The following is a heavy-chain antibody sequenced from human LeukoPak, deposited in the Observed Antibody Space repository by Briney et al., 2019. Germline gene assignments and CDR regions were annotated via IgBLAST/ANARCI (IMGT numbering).Heavy chain of an antibody. Sequence: GGSLRLSCAASGFTFSDYYISWIRQAPGKGLEWVSYISSSGSTIYYADSVKGRFTISRDNAKNSLYLQMNSLRAEDTAVYYCARETFFGAYFDYWGQGTLVTVYS. J-gene: IGHJ4*02. CDR3: ARETFFGAYFDY. CDR1: GFTFSDYY. CDR2: ISSSGSTI. V-gene: IGHV3-11*01. D-gene: IGHD3-16*01.